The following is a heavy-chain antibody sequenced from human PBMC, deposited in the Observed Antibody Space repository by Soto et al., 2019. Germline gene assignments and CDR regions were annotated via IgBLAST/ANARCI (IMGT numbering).Heavy chain of an antibody. V-gene: IGHV1-3*01. CDR2: INAGNGNR. J-gene: IGHJ4*02. CDR3: ARDRLRGYDSSGFYS. D-gene: IGHD3-22*01. Sequence: ASVKVSCTASGYTFTSYAMHWVRQAPGQRLEWMGWINAGNGNRNFAQKFEDRVTMTTATSTNTVFLELRSLKSDDTAIYYCARDRLRGYDSSGFYSWGQGTMVTVSS. CDR1: GYTFTSYA.